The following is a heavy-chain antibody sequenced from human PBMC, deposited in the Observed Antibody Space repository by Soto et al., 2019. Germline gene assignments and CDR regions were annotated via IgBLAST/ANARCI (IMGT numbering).Heavy chain of an antibody. CDR2: ISYDGSNK. Sequence: GGSLRLSCAASGFTFSSYGMHWVRQAPGKGLEWVAVISYDGSNKYYADSVKGRFTISRDNSKNTLYLQMNSLRAEDTAVYYCAKWEQTDYGMDVWGQGTTVTVSS. CDR3: AKWEQTDYGMDV. CDR1: GFTFSSYG. V-gene: IGHV3-30*18. J-gene: IGHJ6*02. D-gene: IGHD1-26*01.